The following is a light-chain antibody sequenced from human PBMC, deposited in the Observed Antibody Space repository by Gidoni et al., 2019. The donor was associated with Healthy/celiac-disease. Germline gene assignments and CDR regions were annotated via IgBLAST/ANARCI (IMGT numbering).Light chain of an antibody. CDR2: GAS. CDR3: QQYGSSPT. CDR1: QSVSSSY. V-gene: IGKV3-20*01. J-gene: IGKJ3*01. Sequence: EIVLTQSPGTLSLSPGERATLSCRASQSVSSSYLAWYQQTPGQAPRLLIYGASSRATGIPDRFSGSGSGTDFTLTISRLEPEDFAVYYCQQYGSSPTFGPGTKVDYQT.